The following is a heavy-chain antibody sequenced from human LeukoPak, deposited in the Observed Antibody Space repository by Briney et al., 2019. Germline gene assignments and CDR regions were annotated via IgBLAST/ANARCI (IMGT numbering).Heavy chain of an antibody. V-gene: IGHV4-30-4*08. D-gene: IGHD3-3*01. J-gene: IGHJ5*02. Sequence: SQTLSLTCTVSGGSISSGDYYWSWIRQPPGKGLEWIGYIYYSGSTYYNPSLKSRVTISVDTSKNQFSLKLSSVTAADTAVYYCARVNFWSGYYDPSSDWFGPWGQGTLVTVSS. CDR2: IYYSGST. CDR1: GGSISSGDYY. CDR3: ARVNFWSGYYDPSSDWFGP.